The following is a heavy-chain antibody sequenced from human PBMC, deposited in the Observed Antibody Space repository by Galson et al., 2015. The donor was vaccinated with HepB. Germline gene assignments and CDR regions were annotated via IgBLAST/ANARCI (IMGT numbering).Heavy chain of an antibody. J-gene: IGHJ3*02. CDR1: GYTFTSYG. V-gene: IGHV1-18*01. CDR3: ARAGVLNYYDSSGYYYSAFDI. D-gene: IGHD3-22*01. CDR2: ISAYNGNT. Sequence: SVKVSCKASGYTFTSYGISWVRQAPGQGLEWMGWISAYNGNTNYAQKLQGRVTMTTDTSTSTAYMELSSLRSEDTAVYYCARAGVLNYYDSSGYYYSAFDIWGQGTMVTVSS.